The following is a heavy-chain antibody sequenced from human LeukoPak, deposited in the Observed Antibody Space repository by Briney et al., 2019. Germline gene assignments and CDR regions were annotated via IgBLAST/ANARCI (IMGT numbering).Heavy chain of an antibody. CDR3: ARDGDGGSYYIGY. D-gene: IGHD1-26*01. J-gene: IGHJ4*02. V-gene: IGHV4-59*01. Sequence: SETLSLTCTVSGGSISSYYWSWIRQPPGKGLEWIGYIYYSGSTNYNPSLKSRVTISVDTSKNQFSLKLSSVTAADTAVYYCARDGDGGSYYIGYWGQGTLVTVSS. CDR2: IYYSGST. CDR1: GGSISSYY.